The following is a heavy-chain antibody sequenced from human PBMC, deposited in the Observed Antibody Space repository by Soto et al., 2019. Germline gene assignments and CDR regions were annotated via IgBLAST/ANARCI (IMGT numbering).Heavy chain of an antibody. J-gene: IGHJ6*04. D-gene: IGHD6-13*01. CDR3: ARGLFSNEIQDV. V-gene: IGHV1-8*01. CDR1: GYTFTSYD. Sequence: ASVKVSCKASGYTFTSYDINWVRQATGQGLEWMGWMNPNSGNTGYAQKFQGRVTMTRNTSISTAYMELSSLRSEDTAVYYCARGLFSNEIQDVWGKGTTVTVSS. CDR2: MNPNSGNT.